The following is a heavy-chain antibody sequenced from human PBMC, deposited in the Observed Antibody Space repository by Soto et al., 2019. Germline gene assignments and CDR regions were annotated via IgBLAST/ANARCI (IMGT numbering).Heavy chain of an antibody. Sequence: QPGGSLRLSCAASGSAFRTHGMHWVRQAPGKGLEWVAVIWGDGSKKYYADSVKGRFTISKDNSKNTLFLQMNTLRAEDTAVYYCARGAVVAGDFDYWGQGTLVTVSS. CDR3: ARGAVVAGDFDY. V-gene: IGHV3-33*01. D-gene: IGHD2-15*01. CDR2: IWGDGSKK. J-gene: IGHJ4*02. CDR1: GSAFRTHG.